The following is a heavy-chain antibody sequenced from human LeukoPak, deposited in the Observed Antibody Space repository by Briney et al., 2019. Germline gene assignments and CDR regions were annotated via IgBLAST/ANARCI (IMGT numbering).Heavy chain of an antibody. CDR3: ALLVGDFDY. V-gene: IGHV3-74*01. CDR1: GFTFSSYW. D-gene: IGHD1-26*01. Sequence: GGSLRLSCAASGFTFSSYWMNWVRQAPGKGLVWVSRIASDGSSTTYADSVKGRFTISRDNAKNSLYLQMNSLRAEDTAVYYCALLVGDFDYWGQGTLVTVSS. J-gene: IGHJ4*02. CDR2: IASDGSST.